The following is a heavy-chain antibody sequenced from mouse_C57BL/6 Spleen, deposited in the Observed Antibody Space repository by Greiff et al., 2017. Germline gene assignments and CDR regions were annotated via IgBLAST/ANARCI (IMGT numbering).Heavy chain of an antibody. CDR1: GYTFTSYW. V-gene: IGHV1-72*01. D-gene: IGHD2-5*01. CDR3: ARAFYSNYESWFAY. CDR2: IDPNSGGT. J-gene: IGHJ3*01. Sequence: QVQLQQPGAELVKPGASVKLSCKASGYTFTSYWMHWVKQRPGRGLEWIGRIDPNSGGTKYNEKFKSKATLTVDKPSSTAYMQLSSLTSEDSAVYYCARAFYSNYESWFAYWGQGTLVTVSA.